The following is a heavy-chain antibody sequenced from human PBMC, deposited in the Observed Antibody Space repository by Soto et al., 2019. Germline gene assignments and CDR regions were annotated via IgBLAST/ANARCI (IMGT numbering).Heavy chain of an antibody. D-gene: IGHD2-2*01. V-gene: IGHV4-31*03. CDR3: ERGRSSTSPYPSVY. J-gene: IGHJ4*02. CDR1: GGSISSGGYY. CDR2: IYYSGST. Sequence: QVQLQESGPGLVKPSQTLSLTCTVSGGSISSGGYYWSWIRQHPGKGLEWIGYIYYSGSTYYNPYLKRRVTISVETSNKQYTRKLSAVTAADTGVYYCERGRSSTSPYPSVYWGQGTLVTVSS.